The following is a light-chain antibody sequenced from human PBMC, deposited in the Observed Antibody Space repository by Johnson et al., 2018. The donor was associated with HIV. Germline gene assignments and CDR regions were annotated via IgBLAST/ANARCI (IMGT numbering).Light chain of an antibody. V-gene: IGLV1-51*01. CDR1: SSNIGNNY. CDR3: GTWDSSLSAYV. J-gene: IGLJ1*01. CDR2: ENN. Sequence: QSVLTQPPSVSAAPGQKVTISCSGSSSNIGNNYVSWYQQIPGTAPKLLIYENNKRPSGIPARFSGSKSGTSATLGITGLQTGDEAEYYCGTWDSSLSAYVFGTATRVTVL.